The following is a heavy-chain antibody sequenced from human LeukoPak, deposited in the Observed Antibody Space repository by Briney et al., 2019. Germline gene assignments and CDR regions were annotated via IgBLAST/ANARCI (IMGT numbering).Heavy chain of an antibody. CDR2: INHSGST. J-gene: IGHJ4*02. D-gene: IGHD2-15*01. CDR1: GGSFSGYY. V-gene: IGHV4-34*01. CDR3: ARGPNRYCSGGSCYLDY. Sequence: SETLSLTCAVYGGSFSGYYWSWIRQPPGKGLEWIGEINHSGSTNYNPSLKSRVTISVDTSKNQFSLKLISVTAADTAVYYCARGPNRYCSGGSCYLDYWGQGTLVTVSS.